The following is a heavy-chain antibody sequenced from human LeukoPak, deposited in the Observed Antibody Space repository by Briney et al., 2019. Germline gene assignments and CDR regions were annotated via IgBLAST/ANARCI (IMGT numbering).Heavy chain of an antibody. CDR1: GGSISSYY. CDR2: IYYSGST. CDR3: AREAAAGTCWWFDP. D-gene: IGHD6-13*01. V-gene: IGHV4-59*01. J-gene: IGHJ5*02. Sequence: PSETLSLTCTVSGGSISSYYWSWIRQPPGKGLEWIGYIYYSGSTNYNPSLKSRVTISVDTSKNQFSLKLSSVTAADTAVYYCAREAAAGTCWWFDPWGQGTLVTVSS.